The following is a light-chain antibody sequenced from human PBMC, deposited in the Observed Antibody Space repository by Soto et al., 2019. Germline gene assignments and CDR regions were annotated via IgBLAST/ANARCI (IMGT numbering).Light chain of an antibody. CDR3: QQYNSYPIT. J-gene: IGKJ5*01. CDR2: APS. V-gene: IGKV1-9*01. CDR1: QGIDTS. Sequence: DIQMTQSPSSLSASVGDRVTITCRASQGIDTSLAWYQQNPGKAPKLLIYAPSNFQSGVPSRFSGSGSGTEFTLTISSLQPDDFATYYCQQYNSYPITFGQGTRL.